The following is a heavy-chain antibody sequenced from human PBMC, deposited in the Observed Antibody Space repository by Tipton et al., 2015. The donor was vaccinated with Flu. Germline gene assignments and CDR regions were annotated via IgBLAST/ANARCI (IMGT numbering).Heavy chain of an antibody. V-gene: IGHV4-61*08. CDR1: GGSVSVPGYY. D-gene: IGHD2-8*01. CDR2: TSYSGDS. J-gene: IGHJ2*01. CDR3: ARMRARDCTMGVCYLWYFDL. Sequence: TLSLTCSVSGGSVSVPGYYWTWIRQPPGKGLEYIGQTSYSGDSNNNPSLKSRVTIPLDSSKNSFSLKLTSVTPADTAMYYCARMRARDCTMGVCYLWYFDLWGRGTRVTVS.